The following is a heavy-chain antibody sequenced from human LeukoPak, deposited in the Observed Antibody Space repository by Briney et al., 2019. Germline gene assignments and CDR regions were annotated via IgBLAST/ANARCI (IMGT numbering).Heavy chain of an antibody. Sequence: AGSLSLSCAASGFTFSSYAMSWVRQDPGKGLEWVSAIIGRGGSTYYADSVKGRFTISRDNSKNTLYLQMNSLRAEDTAVYYCARDIGSDIWGQGTMVTVSS. D-gene: IGHD2-15*01. CDR1: GFTFSSYA. V-gene: IGHV3-23*01. CDR3: ARDIGSDI. CDR2: IIGRGGST. J-gene: IGHJ3*02.